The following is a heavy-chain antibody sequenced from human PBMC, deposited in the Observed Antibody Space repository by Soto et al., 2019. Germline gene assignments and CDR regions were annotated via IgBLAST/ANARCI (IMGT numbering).Heavy chain of an antibody. Sequence: LRLSCAASGFTFSSYAMSWVRQAPGKGLEWVSAISGSGGSTYYADSVKGRFTISRDNSKNTLYLQMNSLRAEDTAVYYCAKAGPYYYDSSGYYYSYFDYWGQGTLVTVYS. CDR3: AKAGPYYYDSSGYYYSYFDY. CDR1: GFTFSSYA. CDR2: ISGSGGST. V-gene: IGHV3-23*01. J-gene: IGHJ4*02. D-gene: IGHD3-22*01.